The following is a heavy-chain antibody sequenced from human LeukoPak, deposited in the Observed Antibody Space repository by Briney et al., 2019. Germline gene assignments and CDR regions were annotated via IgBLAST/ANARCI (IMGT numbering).Heavy chain of an antibody. CDR2: IHPEGEEK. Sequence: GSLRLPCAVPGFTFHNFWMSWVRQAPGRGLGGVANIHPEGEEKYHVESVKARYPISRDNTKNLLFLQMNGLTVDDTAVYYCARGDDFSGDHWGQGTLVTVSS. CDR1: GFTFHNFW. V-gene: IGHV3-7*04. D-gene: IGHD1-1*01. J-gene: IGHJ4*02. CDR3: ARGDDFSGDH.